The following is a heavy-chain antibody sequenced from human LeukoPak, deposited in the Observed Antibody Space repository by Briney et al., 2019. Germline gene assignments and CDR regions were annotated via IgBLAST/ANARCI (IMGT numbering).Heavy chain of an antibody. Sequence: GGSLRLSCAASGFTFSGYAMHWVRQAPGKGLEWVAVISYDGSNKYYADSVKGRFTISRDNSKNTLYLQMNSLRAEDTAVYYCARRGYGDYGMDVWGKATTVTVSS. D-gene: IGHD4-17*01. CDR1: GFTFSGYA. CDR3: ARRGYGDYGMDV. CDR2: ISYDGSNK. V-gene: IGHV3-30*04. J-gene: IGHJ6*04.